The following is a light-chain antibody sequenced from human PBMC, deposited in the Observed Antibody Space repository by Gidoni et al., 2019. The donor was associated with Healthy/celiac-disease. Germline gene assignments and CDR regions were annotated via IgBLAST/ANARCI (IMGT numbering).Light chain of an antibody. CDR1: QGISSA. CDR2: DAS. J-gene: IGKJ2*04. V-gene: IGKV1-13*02. CDR3: QQFNSYPHEMCS. Sequence: AIQLTQSPSSLSASVGDRVTITCRASQGISSALAWYPQKPGKAPKLLIYDASSLESGVPSRFSGSGSGTDFTLTISSLQPEDFATYYCQQFNSYPHEMCSFGQGTKLEIK.